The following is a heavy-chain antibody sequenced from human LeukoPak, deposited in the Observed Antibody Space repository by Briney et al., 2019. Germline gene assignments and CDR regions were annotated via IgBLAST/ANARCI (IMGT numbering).Heavy chain of an antibody. V-gene: IGHV1-8*01. J-gene: IGHJ4*02. D-gene: IGHD3-3*01. Sequence: ASVKVSCKASGYTFTSYDINWVRQATGQGLEWMGWMNPNSGNTGYAQKFQGRVTITADESTSTAYMELSSLRSEDTAVYYCALGVVLGYWGQGTLVTVSS. CDR1: GYTFTSYD. CDR3: ALGVVLGY. CDR2: MNPNSGNT.